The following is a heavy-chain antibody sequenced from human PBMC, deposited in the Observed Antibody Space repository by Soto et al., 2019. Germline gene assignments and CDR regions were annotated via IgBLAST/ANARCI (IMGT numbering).Heavy chain of an antibody. Sequence: QVQLVQSGGEVKKPGGSVKVACQASGYTFSDYAISWVRQAPGQGLEWMGWISASTRNTDQAQNFQGRVIMTLDTSTNTAYMKLRSLRSDDTAVYYCVRCYCSVGSCYACWHFDLWGRGTLVTVSS. CDR2: ISASTRNT. V-gene: IGHV1-18*01. J-gene: IGHJ2*01. CDR1: GYTFSDYA. CDR3: VRCYCSVGSCYACWHFDL. D-gene: IGHD2-15*01.